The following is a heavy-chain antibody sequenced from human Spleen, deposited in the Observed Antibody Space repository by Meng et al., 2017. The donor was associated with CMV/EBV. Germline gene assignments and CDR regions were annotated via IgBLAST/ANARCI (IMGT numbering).Heavy chain of an antibody. J-gene: IGHJ6*02. CDR3: ARGYTGPIYYYYYAMDV. D-gene: IGHD5-24*01. V-gene: IGHV4-59*01. CDR1: GGSLSGYY. Sequence: SETLSLTCTVSGGSLSGYYWSWIRQPPGKGLEWIGHIYHSGSANFNPSLKSRVTISVDTSKNQFSLKLSSVTAADTAVYYCARGYTGPIYYYYYAMDVWDPGTTVTVSS. CDR2: IYHSGSA.